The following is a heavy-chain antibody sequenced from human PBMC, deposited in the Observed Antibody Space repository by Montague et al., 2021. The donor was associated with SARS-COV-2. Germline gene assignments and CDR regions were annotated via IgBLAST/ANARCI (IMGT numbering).Heavy chain of an antibody. Sequence: SETLSLTCAVYGESFSGYYCTWIRQSPGKGLEWIADINHSGTTNYNFNSSLRSRVTISVDTSKSQFSLKLSSVTAADTGVYYCARRDPQTLTLFGLRGKSAGDYGGQGTRVTVAA. D-gene: IGHD3-16*01. CDR2: INHSGTT. CDR1: GESFSGYY. J-gene: IGHJ4*02. CDR3: ARRDPQTLTLFGLRGKSAGDY. V-gene: IGHV4-34*01.